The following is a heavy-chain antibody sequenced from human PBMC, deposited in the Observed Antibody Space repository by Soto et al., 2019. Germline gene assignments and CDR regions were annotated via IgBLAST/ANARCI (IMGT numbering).Heavy chain of an antibody. CDR3: ARYLAYYDSSGYYPTYYYYGMDV. V-gene: IGHV3-30-3*01. Sequence: GGSLRLSCAASGFTFSSYAMHWVRQAPGKGLEWVAVISYDGSNKYYADSVKGRFTISRDNSKNTLYLQMNSLRAEDTAVYYCARYLAYYDSSGYYPTYYYYGMDVSGQGTTVTVSS. J-gene: IGHJ6*02. CDR2: ISYDGSNK. CDR1: GFTFSSYA. D-gene: IGHD3-22*01.